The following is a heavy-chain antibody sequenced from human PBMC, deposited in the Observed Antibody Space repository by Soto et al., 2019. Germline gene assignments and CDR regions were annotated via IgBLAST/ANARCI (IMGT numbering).Heavy chain of an antibody. CDR2: IIPIFGTA. D-gene: IGHD2-2*01. CDR3: ARGARGCISTSCYEEGDNWFDP. V-gene: IGHV1-69*12. J-gene: IGHJ5*02. Sequence: QVQLVQSGAEVKKPGSSVKVSCKASGGTFSSYAISWVRQAPGQGLEWMGGIIPIFGTANYAQKFQGTVTITADESTSTAYMELSSLRSEDTAVYYCARGARGCISTSCYEEGDNWFDPWGQGTLVTVSS. CDR1: GGTFSSYA.